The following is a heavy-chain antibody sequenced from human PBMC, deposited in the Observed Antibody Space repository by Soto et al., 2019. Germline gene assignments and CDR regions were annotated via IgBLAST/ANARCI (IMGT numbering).Heavy chain of an antibody. CDR1: GYTFTSYY. CDR3: YLSGYHLGY. D-gene: IGHD3-22*01. V-gene: IGHV1-46*01. J-gene: IGHJ4*02. CDR2: INPSGGST. Sequence: ASVKVSCKASGYTFTSYYMQGVRQAPGQGLEWMGIINPSGGSTSYAQKFQGRVTMTRDTSTSTVYMELSSLRSEDTAVYCCYLSGYHLGYRGQGTLVTVSS.